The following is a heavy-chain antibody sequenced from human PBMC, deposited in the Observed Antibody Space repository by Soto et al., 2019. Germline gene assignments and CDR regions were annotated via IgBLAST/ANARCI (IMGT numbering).Heavy chain of an antibody. CDR2: MNPNSGNT. J-gene: IGHJ6*03. CDR1: GYTFTSYD. CDR3: ARVEENYDILTGYYNRAYYYYYMDV. D-gene: IGHD3-9*01. Sequence: ASVKVSCKDSGYTFTSYDINWVRQATGQGLEWMGWMNPNSGNTGYAQKFQGRVTMTRNTSISTAYMELSSLRSEDTAVYYCARVEENYDILTGYYNRAYYYYYMDVWGKGTTVTVSS. V-gene: IGHV1-8*01.